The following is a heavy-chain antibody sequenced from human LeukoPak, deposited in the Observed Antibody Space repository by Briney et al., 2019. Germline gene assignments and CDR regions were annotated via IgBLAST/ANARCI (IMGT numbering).Heavy chain of an antibody. D-gene: IGHD3-22*01. V-gene: IGHV3-30-3*01. CDR2: ISYDGSNK. CDR1: GFTFSSYA. Sequence: QPGRSLRLSCAASGFTFSSYAMHWVRQAPGKGLEWVAVISYDGSNKYYADSVKGRFTISRDNSKNTLYLQMNSLRAEDTAVYYSARGRYYFDSSLFDYWGQGTLVTVSS. CDR3: ARGRYYFDSSLFDY. J-gene: IGHJ4*02.